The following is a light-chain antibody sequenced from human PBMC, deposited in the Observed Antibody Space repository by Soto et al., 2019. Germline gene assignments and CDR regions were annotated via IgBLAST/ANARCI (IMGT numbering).Light chain of an antibody. V-gene: IGKV1-5*01. J-gene: IGKJ1*01. CDR3: QRYNSNPWT. Sequence: DIQMTQSPSTLSASVGDRVTITCRASQSVNGWLAWYQQKPGKAPKLLIYAASNLESGVPSRFSRSGSGTEFTLTISSLQPDDSATYYCQRYNSNPWTFGQGTKVEVK. CDR2: AAS. CDR1: QSVNGW.